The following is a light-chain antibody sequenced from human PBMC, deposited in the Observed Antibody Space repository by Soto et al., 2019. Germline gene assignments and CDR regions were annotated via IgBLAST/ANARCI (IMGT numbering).Light chain of an antibody. J-gene: IGKJ2*01. CDR1: QSVSSN. Sequence: EIVITQSPATLSVSQGESATLSCRASQSVSSNLAWYQQKPAQAPRLLIFGASTRATGIPARFRGSVSVTEFTLTISSLQAEDFAVYYWQQYNNSPPYTFGQGTKLEIK. CDR3: QQYNNSPPYT. V-gene: IGKV3-15*01. CDR2: GAS.